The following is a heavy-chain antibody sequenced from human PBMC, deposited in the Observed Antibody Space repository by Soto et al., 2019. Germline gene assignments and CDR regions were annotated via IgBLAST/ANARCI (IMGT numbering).Heavy chain of an antibody. CDR1: GFTFSSYA. Sequence: SGGSLRLSCAASGFTFSSYAISWVRQAPGKGLEWVSAISGSGGSTYYADSVKGRFTISRDNSKNTLYLQMNSLRAEDTAVYYCAKFIVVVPAARFDYWGQGTLVTVSS. CDR2: ISGSGGST. J-gene: IGHJ4*02. V-gene: IGHV3-23*01. D-gene: IGHD2-2*01. CDR3: AKFIVVVPAARFDY.